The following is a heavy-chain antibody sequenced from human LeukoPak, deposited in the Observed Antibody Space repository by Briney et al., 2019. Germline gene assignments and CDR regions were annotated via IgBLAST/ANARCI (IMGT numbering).Heavy chain of an antibody. J-gene: IGHJ5*02. CDR2: ISAYSGNT. CDR1: GYTFTSYG. V-gene: IGHV1-18*01. CDR3: ARYSGSYLSYNWFDP. D-gene: IGHD1-26*01. Sequence: ASVKVSCKASGYTFTSYGISWVRQAPGQGLEWMGWISAYSGNTNYAQKLQGRVTMTTDTSTSTAYMELRSLRSDDTAVYYCARYSGSYLSYNWFDPWGQGTLVTVSS.